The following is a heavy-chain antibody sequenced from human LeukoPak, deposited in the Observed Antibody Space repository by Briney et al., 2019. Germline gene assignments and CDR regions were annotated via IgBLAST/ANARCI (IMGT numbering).Heavy chain of an antibody. J-gene: IGHJ4*02. CDR3: ATQGDSSGFDY. D-gene: IGHD3-22*01. V-gene: IGHV3-48*01. CDR1: GFTFSHYS. CDR2: ISSSSSTI. Sequence: GGSLRLSCAVSGFTFSHYSMTWVRQAPGKGLEWVSSISSSSSTIYYADSVKGRFTISRDNAKNSLYLQMNSLRAEDTAVYYCATQGDSSGFDYWGQGTLVTVSS.